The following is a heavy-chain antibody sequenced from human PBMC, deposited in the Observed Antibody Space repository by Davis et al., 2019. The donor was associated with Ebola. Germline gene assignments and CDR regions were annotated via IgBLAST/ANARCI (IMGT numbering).Heavy chain of an antibody. CDR1: GFTFRNYA. J-gene: IGHJ3*01. Sequence: PGGSLRLSCAASGFTFRNYAMHCVRQAPGKGLEWVAVVSHSEREKFYADSVKGRFTISRDNSENTIYLQMNYLRVDDTGVYYCARAEDDYGDYLDALDVWGQGTLVTVSS. D-gene: IGHD4-17*01. CDR2: VSHSEREK. CDR3: ARAEDDYGDYLDALDV. V-gene: IGHV3-30*14.